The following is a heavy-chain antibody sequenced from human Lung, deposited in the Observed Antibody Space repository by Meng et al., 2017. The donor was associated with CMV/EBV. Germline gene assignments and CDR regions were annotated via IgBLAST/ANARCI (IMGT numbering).Heavy chain of an antibody. Sequence: EVWLLPSGGGLEQPAGSLSLSCEASGFTFSTYSMTWVRQAPGKGLEWVSGINESGDRTYHADSVKGRFTISRDNSKNTLYLQMNSLRVEDTAIYYCVNRAWMDFWGQGNLVTVSS. D-gene: IGHD3/OR15-3a*01. J-gene: IGHJ4*02. V-gene: IGHV3-23*01. CDR3: VNRAWMDF. CDR1: GFTFSTYS. CDR2: INESGDRT.